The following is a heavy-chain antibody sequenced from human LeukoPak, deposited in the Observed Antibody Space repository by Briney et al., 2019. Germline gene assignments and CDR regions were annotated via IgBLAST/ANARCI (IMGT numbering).Heavy chain of an antibody. V-gene: IGHV4-34*01. D-gene: IGHD3-10*01. J-gene: IGHJ6*02. CDR3: AGASGYYGYYYYGMDV. CDR1: GGSFSGYY. Sequence: PSETLSLTCAVYGGSFSGYYWSWIRQPPGKGLEWIGEINHSGSTNYNPSLKSRVTISVDTSKNQFSLKLSSVTAADTAVYYCAGASGYYGYYYYGMDVWGQGTTVTVSS. CDR2: INHSGST.